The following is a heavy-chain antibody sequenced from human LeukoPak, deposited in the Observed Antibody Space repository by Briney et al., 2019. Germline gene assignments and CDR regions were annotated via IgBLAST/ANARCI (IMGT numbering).Heavy chain of an antibody. CDR2: INTYNGNT. V-gene: IGHV1-18*01. Sequence: ASVKVSCKASGGTFSSYAISWVRQAPGQGLEWMGWINTYNGNTDYAQKLQGRVTMTTDTSTSTAYMELRSLRSDDTAVYYCARHSSHSHFDYWGQGTLVTVSS. CDR3: ARHSSHSHFDY. J-gene: IGHJ4*02. CDR1: GGTFSSYA. D-gene: IGHD3-22*01.